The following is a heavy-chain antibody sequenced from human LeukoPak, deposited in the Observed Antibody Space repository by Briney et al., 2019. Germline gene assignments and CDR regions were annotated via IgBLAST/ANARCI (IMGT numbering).Heavy chain of an antibody. V-gene: IGHV1-2*02. CDR2: INPNSGGT. Sequence: ASVKVSCKASGYTFTGYYMHWVRQAPGQGLEWMGWINPNSGGTNYGRVTMTRDTSISTAYMELSRPRSDDTAVYYCALRIAVAGLFDYWGQGTLVTVSS. CDR3: ALRIAVAGLFDY. D-gene: IGHD6-19*01. J-gene: IGHJ4*02. CDR1: GYTFTGYY.